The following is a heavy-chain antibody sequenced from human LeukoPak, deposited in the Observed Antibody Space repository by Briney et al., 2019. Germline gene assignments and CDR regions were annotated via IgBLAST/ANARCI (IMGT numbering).Heavy chain of an antibody. Sequence: PGGTPRLSCAASGFTFSSYGMSWVRQAPGKGLEWVSAIGGSGSSTYYAASVKGRFTISRDNSRNTLFLQMNSLRADDTAVYYCAKDSYDTSIWGQGTLVTVSS. CDR2: IGGSGSST. J-gene: IGHJ4*02. CDR1: GFTFSSYG. D-gene: IGHD3-22*01. V-gene: IGHV3-23*01. CDR3: AKDSYDTSI.